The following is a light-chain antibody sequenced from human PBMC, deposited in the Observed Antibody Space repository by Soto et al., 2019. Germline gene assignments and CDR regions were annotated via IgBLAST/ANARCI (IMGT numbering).Light chain of an antibody. Sequence: DIVLTQSTGTLSLSPGERATLSCKASQSVSSTYLAGYQQKPGQAPRPLIYGASSRATGVPDRFSGSGSGTDFTLTISRLEPEDFAVYYCQQYGSSPPITFGQGTRLEI. J-gene: IGKJ5*01. CDR2: GAS. V-gene: IGKV3-20*01. CDR1: QSVSSTY. CDR3: QQYGSSPPIT.